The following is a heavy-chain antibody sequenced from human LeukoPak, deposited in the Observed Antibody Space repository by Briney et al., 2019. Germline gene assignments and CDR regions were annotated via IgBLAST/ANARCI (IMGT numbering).Heavy chain of an antibody. CDR3: ARRRTTVTFDYYYYMDV. CDR1: GGSISSYY. CDR2: IYYSGST. J-gene: IGHJ6*03. Sequence: SETLSLTCTVSGGSISSYYWSWIRQPPGEGLEWIGYIYYSGSTNYNPSLKSRVTISVDTSKNQFSLKLSSVTAADTAVYYCARRRTTVTFDYYYYMDVWGKGTTVTVSS. V-gene: IGHV4-59*08. D-gene: IGHD4-11*01.